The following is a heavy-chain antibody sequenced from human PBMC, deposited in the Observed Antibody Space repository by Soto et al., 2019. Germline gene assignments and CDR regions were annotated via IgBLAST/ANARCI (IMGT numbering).Heavy chain of an antibody. J-gene: IGHJ1*01. V-gene: IGHV1-46*03. D-gene: IGHD6-19*01. Sequence: ASVKVSCKASGYTFTSYNLHWGRQPPGQGLEWMGIINPSGGSTSYAQKFQGRVTMTRDTSTSTVYMELSSLRSEDTAVYYCARGKGVAERPGYFQHWGQGTLVTVSS. CDR1: GYTFTSYN. CDR3: ARGKGVAERPGYFQH. CDR2: INPSGGST.